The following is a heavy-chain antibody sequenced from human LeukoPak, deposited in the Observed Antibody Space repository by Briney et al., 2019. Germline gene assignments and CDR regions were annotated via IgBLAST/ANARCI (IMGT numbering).Heavy chain of an antibody. Sequence: GGSLRLSCAASGFTFSSYGMSWVRQAPGKGLEWVSAIGGRDGSTYYADSVKGRFTISRDNSKNTLYVQMNSLRAEDTAVYYCAKGYDPLDYWGQGTLVTVSS. CDR1: GFTFSSYG. CDR2: IGGRDGST. CDR3: AKGYDPLDY. D-gene: IGHD3-3*01. V-gene: IGHV3-23*01. J-gene: IGHJ4*02.